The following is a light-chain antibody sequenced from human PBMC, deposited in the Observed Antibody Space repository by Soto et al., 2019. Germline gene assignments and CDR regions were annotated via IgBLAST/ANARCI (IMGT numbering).Light chain of an antibody. Sequence: DIEMTQSPSSLSASVGARVTITCRASQSISGFVNQYQQKPGKAPTPLIYGASNLQSGVTSRFSARGYGTDFTLTISSLQHADFATYYCQQSYSSPRITFGQGTRLDIK. CDR2: GAS. CDR3: QQSYSSPRIT. J-gene: IGKJ5*01. V-gene: IGKV1-39*01. CDR1: QSISGF.